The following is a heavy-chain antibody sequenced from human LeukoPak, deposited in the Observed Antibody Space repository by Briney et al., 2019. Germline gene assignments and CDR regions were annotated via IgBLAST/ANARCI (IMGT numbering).Heavy chain of an antibody. V-gene: IGHV3-21*01. CDR2: ISSSSSYI. D-gene: IGHD6-6*01. CDR3: ASSSRHYYYMDV. Sequence: GWSLRLSCAASGFTFSSYSMNWVRQAPGKGLEWVSSISSSSSYIYYADSVKGRFTISRDNSKNTLYLQMNSLRAEDTAVYYCASSSRHYYYMDVWGKGTTVTVSS. CDR1: GFTFSSYS. J-gene: IGHJ6*03.